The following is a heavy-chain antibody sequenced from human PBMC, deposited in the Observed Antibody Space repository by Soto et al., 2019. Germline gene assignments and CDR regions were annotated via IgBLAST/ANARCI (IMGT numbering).Heavy chain of an antibody. CDR2: ISSTSSHI. Sequence: EVQLVESGGGLVKPGGSLRLSCVASEFSFSTYNMNGVRQAPGKGLEWVSFISSTSSHIHYADSVKGRFTISRDNAKNSLYLQLNSLRAEDTAVYYCARDPAADGYYGMDVWGQGTTVTVSS. CDR3: ARDPAADGYYGMDV. D-gene: IGHD6-13*01. J-gene: IGHJ6*02. CDR1: EFSFSTYN. V-gene: IGHV3-21*01.